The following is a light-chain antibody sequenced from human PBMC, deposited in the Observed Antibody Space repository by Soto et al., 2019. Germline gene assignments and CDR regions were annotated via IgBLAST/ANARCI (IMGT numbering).Light chain of an antibody. J-gene: IGKJ1*01. V-gene: IGKV3-11*01. CDR3: QQRSKFLWT. Sequence: EIVLTQSPATLSLSPGERGTLSCRASQSVSSYLAWYQQKPGQAPRLLMYDTSNRAPGIPARFSGSGSGTDFTLTISSLEPEDFAVYFCQQRSKFLWTFGQGTKVDI. CDR2: DTS. CDR1: QSVSSY.